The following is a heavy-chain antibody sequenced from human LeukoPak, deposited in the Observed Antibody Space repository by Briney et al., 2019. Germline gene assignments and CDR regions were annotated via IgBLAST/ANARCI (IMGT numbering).Heavy chain of an antibody. CDR2: ISANNGNT. CDR3: ARGGYSGYDWQQPIDY. J-gene: IGHJ4*02. D-gene: IGHD5-12*01. V-gene: IGHV1-18*01. Sequence: ASVKVSCKASGYTFTSYGISWVRQAPGQGLEWMGWISANNGNTNYAQKLQGRVTMTTDTSTSTAYMELRSLRSDDTAVYYCARGGYSGYDWQQPIDYWGQGTLVTVSS. CDR1: GYTFTSYG.